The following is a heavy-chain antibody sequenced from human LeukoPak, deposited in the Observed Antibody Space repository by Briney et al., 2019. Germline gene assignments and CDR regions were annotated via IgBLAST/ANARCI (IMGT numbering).Heavy chain of an antibody. CDR3: VREGRVSSGWYEY. CDR2: IIPIFGTA. J-gene: IGHJ4*02. Sequence: SVKVSCKASGGTFSSYAISWVRQAPGQGLEWMGGIIPIFGTANYAQKFQGRVTITADESTSTAYMELSSLRSEDTAVYYCVREGRVSSGWYEYWGQGTLVTVSS. V-gene: IGHV1-69*13. D-gene: IGHD6-19*01. CDR1: GGTFSSYA.